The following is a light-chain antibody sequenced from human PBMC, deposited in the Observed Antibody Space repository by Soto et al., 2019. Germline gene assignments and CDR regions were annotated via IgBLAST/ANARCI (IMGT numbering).Light chain of an antibody. J-gene: IGKJ1*01. Sequence: EIVLTQSPATLSLSPGERASLSCRASQSVSNYLAWYQQKPGQAPRLLIYDASNRATGIPDRFSGSGSGTYFTLTISSLEPEDFAVYYCQQRNNWWTFGQGTKVEIK. CDR1: QSVSNY. V-gene: IGKV3-11*01. CDR3: QQRNNWWT. CDR2: DAS.